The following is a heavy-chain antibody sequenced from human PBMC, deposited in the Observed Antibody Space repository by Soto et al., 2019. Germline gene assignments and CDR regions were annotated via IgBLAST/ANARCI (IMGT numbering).Heavy chain of an antibody. V-gene: IGHV3-21*01. J-gene: IGHJ4*02. Sequence: GGSLRLSCAASGFTFSSYSMNWVRQAPGKGLEWVSSISSSSSYIYYADSVKGRFTISRDNAKNSLYLQMNSLRAEDTAVYYCARVGGMATRKGTWGQGTLVTVSS. CDR1: GFTFSSYS. CDR2: ISSSSSYI. D-gene: IGHD5-12*01. CDR3: ARVGGMATRKGT.